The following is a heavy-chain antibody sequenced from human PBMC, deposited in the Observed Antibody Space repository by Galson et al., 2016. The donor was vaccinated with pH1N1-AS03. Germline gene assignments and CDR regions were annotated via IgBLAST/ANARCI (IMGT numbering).Heavy chain of an antibody. CDR1: GFSLSTGGVH. J-gene: IGHJ4*02. CDR3: ARSTHVNEGLDF. V-gene: IGHV2-5*02. D-gene: IGHD2-8*01. CDR2: IFWDGET. Sequence: PALVKPTQTLTLTCSFSGFSLSTGGVHVAWIRQPPGKALEWLALIFWDGETRYRPSLTSRLTITKDTSKNEVVLTMTNMHPVDTATYYCARSTHVNEGLDFWGQGILVTVSS.